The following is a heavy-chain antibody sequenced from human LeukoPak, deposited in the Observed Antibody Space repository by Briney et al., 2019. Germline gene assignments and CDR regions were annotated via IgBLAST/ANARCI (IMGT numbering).Heavy chain of an antibody. CDR2: LYTGDNT. Sequence: GGSLRLSCAASGFTVSGLCMSWVRQAPGKGLEWVAFLYTGDNTYYADSVKDRFTISRDNSKNTLYLQMNSLRAEDTAVYYCARDGGSGSPLGGHYYYGMDVWGQGTTVTVSS. V-gene: IGHV3-66*01. D-gene: IGHD3-10*01. J-gene: IGHJ6*02. CDR3: ARDGGSGSPLGGHYYYGMDV. CDR1: GFTVSGLC.